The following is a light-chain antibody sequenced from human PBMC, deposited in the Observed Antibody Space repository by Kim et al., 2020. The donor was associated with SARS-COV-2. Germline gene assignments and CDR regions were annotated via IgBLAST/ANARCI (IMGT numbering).Light chain of an antibody. CDR2: DAS. CDR1: QDIRKY. J-gene: IGKJ3*01. CDR3: QQYDHLPFT. Sequence: ASVGDRVTITCQPSQDIRKYLNWYQHIAGTAPKLLIHDASNLETGVPSRFSGSGSGTHFTLSISSLQPEDTATYYCQQYDHLPFTFGPGTKVDIK. V-gene: IGKV1-33*01.